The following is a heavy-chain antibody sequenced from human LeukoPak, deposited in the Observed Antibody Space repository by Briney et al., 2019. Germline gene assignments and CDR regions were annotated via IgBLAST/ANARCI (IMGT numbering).Heavy chain of an antibody. Sequence: GGSLRLSCAASGFTFNNYALHWVRRAPGKGLESVSAISTNGDNTYYGNSVKGRFTISRDNSKNTVYLHMGSLRVEDMAGYYCARDQGIEGATYMDVWGRGTTVIVSS. V-gene: IGHV3-64*01. J-gene: IGHJ6*03. CDR3: ARDQGIEGATYMDV. CDR1: GFTFNNYA. D-gene: IGHD1-26*01. CDR2: ISTNGDNT.